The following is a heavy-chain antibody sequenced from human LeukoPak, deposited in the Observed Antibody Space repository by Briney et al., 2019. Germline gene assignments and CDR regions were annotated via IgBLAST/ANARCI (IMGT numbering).Heavy chain of an antibody. Sequence: SETLSLTCAVYGGSFSGYYRSWIRQPPGKGLEWIGEINHSGSTNYNPSLKSRVTISVDTSKNQFSLKLSSVTAAGTAVYYCASWTSDAFDIWGQGTMVTVSS. CDR3: ASWTSDAFDI. CDR1: GGSFSGYY. CDR2: INHSGST. D-gene: IGHD1-1*01. V-gene: IGHV4-34*01. J-gene: IGHJ3*02.